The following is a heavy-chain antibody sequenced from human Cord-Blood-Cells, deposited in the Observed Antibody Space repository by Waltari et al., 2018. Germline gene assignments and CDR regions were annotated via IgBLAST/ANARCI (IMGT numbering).Heavy chain of an antibody. CDR1: GYTFTSYA. V-gene: IGHV1-8*03. Sequence: QVQLVQSGAEVKKPGASVKVSCKASGYTFTSYAINWVRQATGQGLEWMGWMNPNSGNTGYAQKFQGRVTITRNTSISTAYMELSSLRSEDTAVYYCARVVYSGYDYAFDIWGQGTMVTVSS. CDR2: MNPNSGNT. D-gene: IGHD5-12*01. CDR3: ARVVYSGYDYAFDI. J-gene: IGHJ3*02.